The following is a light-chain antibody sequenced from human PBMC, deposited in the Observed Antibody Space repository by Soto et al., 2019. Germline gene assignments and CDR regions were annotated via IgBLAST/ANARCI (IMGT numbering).Light chain of an antibody. Sequence: AVLTQPASVSGSPGQSITISCTGTSSDVGSYNLVSWYQQHPGKAPKLMIYEVSKRPSGVSNRFSGSKSGNTASLTISGLQAEDEADYYCCSYAGSSTFLVFGTGTKVTVL. J-gene: IGLJ1*01. CDR1: SSDVGSYNL. CDR2: EVS. V-gene: IGLV2-23*02. CDR3: CSYAGSSTFLV.